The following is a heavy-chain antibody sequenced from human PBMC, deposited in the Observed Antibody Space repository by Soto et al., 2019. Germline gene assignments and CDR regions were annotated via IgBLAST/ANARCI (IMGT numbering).Heavy chain of an antibody. V-gene: IGHV1-46*01. CDR2: INPSGGST. J-gene: IGHJ4*02. CDR3: ARASGGVVTDY. Sequence: QVQLVQSGAEVKKPGASVKVSCKAFGYTFTSYYIHWVRQAPGQGLEWMGIINPSGGSTNYAQRFQGRVTMTSDTSTSTVYMELSSLRSEDTAEYYCARASGGVVTDYWGQGTLVTVSS. D-gene: IGHD3-22*01. CDR1: GYTFTSYY.